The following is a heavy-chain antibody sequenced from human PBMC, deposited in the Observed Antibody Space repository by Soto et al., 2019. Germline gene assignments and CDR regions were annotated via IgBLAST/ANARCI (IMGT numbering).Heavy chain of an antibody. V-gene: IGHV1-69*06. Sequence: SVKVSCKASGGTFSSYAISWVRQAPGQGLEWMGGIIPIFGTANYAQKFQGRVTITADKSTSTAYMELSSLRSEDTAVYYCARLLAAAGLIDYWGQGTLVTVSS. J-gene: IGHJ4*02. CDR2: IIPIFGTA. CDR3: ARLLAAAGLIDY. D-gene: IGHD6-13*01. CDR1: GGTFSSYA.